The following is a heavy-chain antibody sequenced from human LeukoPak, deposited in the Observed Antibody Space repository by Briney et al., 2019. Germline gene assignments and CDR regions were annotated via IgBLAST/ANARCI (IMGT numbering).Heavy chain of an antibody. J-gene: IGHJ6*03. V-gene: IGHV1-8*03. CDR2: MDPNTDNT. Sequence: GASVKVSCKASGYTFTKYDIHWVCQATGQGLEWMAWMDPNTDNTAYAQEFQGRVTITRNTSISTAYMELRSLRSEDTAVYYCARGVNLGDMDVWGKGTTVTVSS. CDR3: ARGVNLGDMDV. D-gene: IGHD1-14*01. CDR1: GYTFTKYD.